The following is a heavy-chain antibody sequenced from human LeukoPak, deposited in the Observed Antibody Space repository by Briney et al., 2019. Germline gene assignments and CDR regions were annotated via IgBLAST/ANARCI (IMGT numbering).Heavy chain of an antibody. CDR2: ISSSGSPI. V-gene: IGHV3-11*01. CDR1: GFTFSDYY. CDR3: ARHQHYGMDV. J-gene: IGHJ6*02. Sequence: GGSLRLSCAASGFTFSDYYMSWIRQAPGRGLEWVSYISSSGSPISYADSVKGRSTISRDNTKNSLYLQMNSLRAEDTAVYYCARHQHYGMDVWGQGTTVTDSS.